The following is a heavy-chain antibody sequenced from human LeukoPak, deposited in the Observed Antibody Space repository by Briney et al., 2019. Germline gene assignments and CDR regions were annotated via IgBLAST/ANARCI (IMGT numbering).Heavy chain of an antibody. CDR1: GGSFSGYY. D-gene: IGHD5-18*01. CDR2: INHSGST. J-gene: IGHJ4*02. CDR3: ARGYSYGYFFDY. V-gene: IGHV4-34*01. Sequence: SETLSLTCAVYGGSFSGYYWSWIRQPPGKGLGWIGEINHSGSTYYNPSLKSRVTISVDTSKNQFSLKLSSVTAADTAVYYCARGYSYGYFFDYWGQGTLVTVSS.